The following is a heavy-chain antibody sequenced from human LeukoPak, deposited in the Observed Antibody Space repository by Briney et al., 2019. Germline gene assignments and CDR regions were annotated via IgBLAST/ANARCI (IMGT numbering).Heavy chain of an antibody. CDR1: GGSISSSSYY. D-gene: IGHD3-10*01. J-gene: IGHJ4*02. Sequence: LSETLSLTCTVSGGSISSSSYYWGWIRQPPGKGLEWVGSIYYSGSTYYNPSLKSRVTISVDTSKNQFSLKLSSVTAADTAVYYCARAQSRYYGSGSLFDYWGQGTLVTVSS. CDR3: ARAQSRYYGSGSLFDY. V-gene: IGHV4-39*07. CDR2: IYYSGST.